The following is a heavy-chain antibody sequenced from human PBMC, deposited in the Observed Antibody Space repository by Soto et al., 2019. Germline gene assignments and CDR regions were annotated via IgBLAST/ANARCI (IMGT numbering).Heavy chain of an antibody. V-gene: IGHV3-23*01. J-gene: IGHJ4*02. CDR3: AKDRGGSGWRFDY. Sequence: PGGSLRLSCAASGFTFGNYAMSWVRHAPGKGLEWVSAIAASGATTYYADSVKGRLTVSRDNSKNTLYLQMNSLRAEDTAVYYCAKDRGGSGWRFDYWGQGTLVTVSS. D-gene: IGHD6-19*01. CDR2: IAASGATT. CDR1: GFTFGNYA.